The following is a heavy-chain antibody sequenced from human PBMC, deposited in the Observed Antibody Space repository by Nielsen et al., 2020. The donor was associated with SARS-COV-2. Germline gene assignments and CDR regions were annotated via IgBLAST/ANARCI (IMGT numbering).Heavy chain of an antibody. Sequence: GESLKISCSASGFTFIYYEMNWVRQAPGQGLEWVSYISGNGENIDYADFVEGRFTLSRDNAENSLYLQLNSLRAEDTALYYCAREQRTSGFDYWGQGILVTVSP. J-gene: IGHJ4*02. CDR3: AREQRTSGFDY. CDR2: ISGNGENI. V-gene: IGHV3-48*03. CDR1: GFTFIYYE. D-gene: IGHD2-2*01.